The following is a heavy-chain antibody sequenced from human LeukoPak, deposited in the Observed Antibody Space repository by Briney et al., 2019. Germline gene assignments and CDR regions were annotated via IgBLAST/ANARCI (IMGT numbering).Heavy chain of an antibody. CDR1: GFTFSAYE. Sequence: GGSLRLSCAASGFTFSAYEIQWVRQAPGKGLECVTLIRRDGGEKFYADYVKGRFTISRDNSQNTLYLQMNSLRPDDTAVYYCATYSSWYSIPNYYYYMDVWGKGTTVTVSS. V-gene: IGHV3-30*02. J-gene: IGHJ6*03. CDR2: IRRDGGEK. D-gene: IGHD6-13*01. CDR3: ATYSSWYSIPNYYYYMDV.